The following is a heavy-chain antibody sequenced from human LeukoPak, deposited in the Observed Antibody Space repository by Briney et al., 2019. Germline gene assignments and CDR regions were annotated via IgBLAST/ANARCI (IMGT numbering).Heavy chain of an antibody. CDR1: GYTFTSYG. CDR3: AREGYCNSTSCDKPFDY. D-gene: IGHD2-2*01. J-gene: IGHJ4*02. Sequence: ASVKVSCKASGYTFTSYGITWVRQAPGQGLEWMGWISAYNGHTNYAQKFQGRVTMTTDTSTSTAYMELRSLRSDDTALYYCAREGYCNSTSCDKPFDYWGQGTLVTVSS. CDR2: ISAYNGHT. V-gene: IGHV1-18*01.